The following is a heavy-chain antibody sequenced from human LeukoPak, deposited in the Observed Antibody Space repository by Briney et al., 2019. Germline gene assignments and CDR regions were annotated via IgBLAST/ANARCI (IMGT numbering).Heavy chain of an antibody. Sequence: GGSLRLSCATSGFTFSNHAMNWVRQAPGKGPEWVGVISYDGSNTVYAASVKGRITISRDNVKNTLYREMRSLRIEDTAVYYCTKRAAVLYYYASSDHWGQGTLVTVSS. CDR3: TKRAAVLYYYASSDH. CDR2: ISYDGSNT. D-gene: IGHD3-10*01. V-gene: IGHV3-30*18. CDR1: GFTFSNHA. J-gene: IGHJ4*02.